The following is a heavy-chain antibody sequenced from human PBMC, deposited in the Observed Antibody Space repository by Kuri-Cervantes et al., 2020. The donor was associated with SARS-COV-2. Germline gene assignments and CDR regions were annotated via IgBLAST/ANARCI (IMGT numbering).Heavy chain of an antibody. V-gene: IGHV1-69*13. D-gene: IGHD2-8*01. J-gene: IGHJ4*02. CDR3: ARAGWATGCTNGVCYTPYFDY. Sequence: SVKVSCKASGGTFSSYAISWARQAPGQGLEWMGGIIPIFGTANYAQKFQGRVTITADESTSTAYMELSSLRSEDTAVYYCARAGWATGCTNGVCYTPYFDYWGQGTLVTVSS. CDR1: GGTFSSYA. CDR2: IIPIFGTA.